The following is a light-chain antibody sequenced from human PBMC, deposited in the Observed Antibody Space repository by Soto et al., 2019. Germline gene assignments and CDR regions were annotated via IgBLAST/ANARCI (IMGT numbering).Light chain of an antibody. CDR1: SSDVGGYNY. CDR3: SSYTSSSTAV. V-gene: IGLV2-14*01. CDR2: DVS. J-gene: IGLJ1*01. Sequence: QSVLTQPASVSGSPGQSITISCTGTSSDVGGYNYVSWYQQHPGKAPKLMIYDVSNRPSGVSNRFSGSKSGNTASLTISGLQAEDEADYYCSSYTSSSTAVFGTGTKDTDL.